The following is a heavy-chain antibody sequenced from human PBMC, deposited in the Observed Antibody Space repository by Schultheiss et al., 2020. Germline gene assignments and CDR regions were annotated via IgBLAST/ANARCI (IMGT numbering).Heavy chain of an antibody. V-gene: IGHV3-7*03. Sequence: CGSLRLSCAASGFTFSSYWMSWVRQAPGKGLEWVANIKQDGSEKYYVDSVKGRFTISRDNSKNTLYLQMNSLRAEDTAVYYCAKGDDSSGYRGYFDYWGQGTLVTVSS. CDR1: GFTFSSYW. J-gene: IGHJ4*02. D-gene: IGHD6-19*01. CDR2: IKQDGSEK. CDR3: AKGDDSSGYRGYFDY.